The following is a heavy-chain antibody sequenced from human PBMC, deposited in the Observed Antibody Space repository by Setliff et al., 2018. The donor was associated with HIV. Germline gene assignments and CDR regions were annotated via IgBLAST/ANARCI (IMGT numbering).Heavy chain of an antibody. CDR2: IYSNGGT. V-gene: IGHV4-4*09. CDR3: ARWAVRDSTCATSHWFDS. Sequence: SETLSLTCTVSGDSITRYYWNWIRQPPGLGLEWMGYIYSNGGTYYYPSLKSRVTMSTDTSKNQISLSLISPTAADTAVYYSARWAVRDSTCATSHWFDSWGQGVLVTVSS. J-gene: IGHJ5*01. CDR1: GDSITRYY. D-gene: IGHD2-21*01.